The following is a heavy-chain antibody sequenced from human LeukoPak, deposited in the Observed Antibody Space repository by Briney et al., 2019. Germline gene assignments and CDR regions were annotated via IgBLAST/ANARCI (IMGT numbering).Heavy chain of an antibody. D-gene: IGHD3-10*02. CDR3: ATMFGESSDFDH. V-gene: IGHV4-4*07. CDR2: LHSSGET. CDR1: GGSISAYY. Sequence: SETLSLTCAVSGGSISAYYWNWIRQPAGKGLEWIGRLHSSGETTSNPSLMSRATMSLDTSRNHFSLNLTSATAADTAIYYCATMFGESSDFDHWGQGTLVTVSS. J-gene: IGHJ4*02.